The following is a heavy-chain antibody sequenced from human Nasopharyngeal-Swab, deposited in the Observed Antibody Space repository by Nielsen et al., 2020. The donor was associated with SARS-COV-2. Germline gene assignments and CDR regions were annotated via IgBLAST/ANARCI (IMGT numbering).Heavy chain of an antibody. J-gene: IGHJ6*03. V-gene: IGHV3-53*03. CDR3: ARAYYDFWSGPGYYYYMDV. D-gene: IGHD3-3*01. Sequence: WIRQPPGKGLEWVSAIYSGGSTYYADSVKGRFTISRDNSKNTLYLQMNSLRAEDTAVYYCARAYYDFWSGPGYYYYMDVWGKGTTVTVSS. CDR2: IYSGGST.